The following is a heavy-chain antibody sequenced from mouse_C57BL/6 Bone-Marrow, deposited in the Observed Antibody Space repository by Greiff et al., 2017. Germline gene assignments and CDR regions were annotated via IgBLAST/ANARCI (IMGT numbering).Heavy chain of an antibody. CDR3: TTGYCDV. J-gene: IGHJ1*03. V-gene: IGHV14-4*01. Sequence: EVKLVESGAELVRPGASVKLSCTASGFNIKDDYMHWVKQRPEQGLEWIGWIDPENGDTEYASKFQGKATITADTSSNTAYLQLSSLTSEDTAVYYCTTGYCDVWGTGTTVTVSS. CDR2: IDPENGDT. CDR1: GFNIKDDY.